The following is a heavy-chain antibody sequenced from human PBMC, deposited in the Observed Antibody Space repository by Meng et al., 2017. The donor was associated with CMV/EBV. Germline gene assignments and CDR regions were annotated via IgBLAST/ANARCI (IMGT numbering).Heavy chain of an antibody. CDR3: ASSLTYPDY. CDR2: INHSGST. J-gene: IGHJ4*02. D-gene: IGHD2-15*01. V-gene: IGHV4-34*01. CDR1: GGSFSGYY. Sequence: KPWGPGLLKPSRAPSLTLLGHGGSFSGYYWSWIRPPPGKGLGWIGEINHSGSTNYTPSLKSRVTISVDTSKNQFSLKLSSVTAADTAVYYCASSLTYPDYWGQGTLVTVSS.